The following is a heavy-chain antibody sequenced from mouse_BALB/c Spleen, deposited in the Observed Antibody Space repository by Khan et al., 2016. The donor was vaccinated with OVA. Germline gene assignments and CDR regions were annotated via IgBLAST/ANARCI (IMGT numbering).Heavy chain of an antibody. J-gene: IGHJ2*01. CDR3: ARVIKRED. CDR2: INPSNGRT. Sequence: QVQLQQPGAELVKPGASVKLSCKASGYTFTSYWMHWVKQRPGQGLEWIGEINPSNGRTNYNEKFKSKATLTVDKSSSTAYMQLSSPTSEDSAVYYCARVIKREDWGKGTNRKGYS. CDR1: GYTFTSYW. V-gene: IGHV1S81*02.